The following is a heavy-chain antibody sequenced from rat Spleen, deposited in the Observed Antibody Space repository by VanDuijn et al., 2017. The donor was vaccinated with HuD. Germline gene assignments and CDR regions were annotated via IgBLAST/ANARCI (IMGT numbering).Heavy chain of an antibody. V-gene: IGHV5-29*01. CDR1: GFTFSDYY. Sequence: EVQLVESDGGLVQPGRSLKLSCAASGFTFSDYYMAWVRQAPTKGLEWVATISYDGSSTYYRDSVKGRFTISRDNAKSTLYLQMNSLTSEDTATYYCARLTTVVDSFDYWGQGVMVTVSS. D-gene: IGHD1-1*01. CDR2: ISYDGSST. J-gene: IGHJ2*01. CDR3: ARLTTVVDSFDY.